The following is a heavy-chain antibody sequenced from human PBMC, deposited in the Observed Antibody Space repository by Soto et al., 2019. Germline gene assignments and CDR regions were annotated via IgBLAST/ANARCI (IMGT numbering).Heavy chain of an antibody. Sequence: QVQLVESGGGVVQPGRSLRLSCAASGFSFSDSGMYWVRQAPGMGPEWVALIWFVGTAKHYADSVKGRFTISRDNSKKTLYLEMNRLRAEDTAVYYCARDSYGMDVWGQGTTVTVSS. CDR3: ARDSYGMDV. J-gene: IGHJ6*02. CDR2: IWFVGTAK. CDR1: GFSFSDSG. V-gene: IGHV3-33*01.